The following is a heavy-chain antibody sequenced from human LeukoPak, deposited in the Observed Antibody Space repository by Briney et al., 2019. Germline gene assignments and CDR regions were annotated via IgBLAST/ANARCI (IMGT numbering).Heavy chain of an antibody. CDR3: ARGSYSSSSASSFWFDP. J-gene: IGHJ5*02. Sequence: ASVKVSCRASGYTFTGYYMHWVRQAPGQGLEWMGWINPNSGGTNYAQKFQGRVTMTRDTSISTAYMELSRLRSDDTAVYYCARGSYSSSSASSFWFDPWGQGTLVTVSS. V-gene: IGHV1-2*02. D-gene: IGHD6-6*01. CDR2: INPNSGGT. CDR1: GYTFTGYY.